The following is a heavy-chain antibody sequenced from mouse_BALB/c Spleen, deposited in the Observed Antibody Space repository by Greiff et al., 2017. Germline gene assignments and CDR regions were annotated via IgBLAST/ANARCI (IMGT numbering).Heavy chain of an antibody. V-gene: IGHV7-3*02. Sequence: EVQRVESGGGLVQPGGSLRLSCATSGFTFTDYYMSWVRQPPGKALEWLGFIRNKANGYTTEYSSSVKGRFTISRDTSQSILYLQMNTLRAEDSATYDCARAQDYDEGSFAYWGQGTLVTVSA. D-gene: IGHD2-4*01. CDR2: IRNKANGYTT. J-gene: IGHJ3*01. CDR1: GFTFTDYY. CDR3: ARAQDYDEGSFAY.